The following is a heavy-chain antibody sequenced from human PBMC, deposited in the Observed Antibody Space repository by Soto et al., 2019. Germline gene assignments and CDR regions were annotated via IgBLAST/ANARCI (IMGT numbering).Heavy chain of an antibody. J-gene: IGHJ4*02. V-gene: IGHV3-30-3*01. Sequence: QQHLVESGGGVVQPGTSLRVSCAASQFTFSSFTMHWVRQAPGKGLEWVAVISNDGRNKFYADSVKGRFTISRDNSKNTLFLQMNSLTPEDTAVYYCARGGYYTFWNGSIGTYWGQGTLVTVSS. CDR2: ISNDGRNK. CDR1: QFTFSSFT. CDR3: ARGGYYTFWNGSIGTY. D-gene: IGHD3-3*01.